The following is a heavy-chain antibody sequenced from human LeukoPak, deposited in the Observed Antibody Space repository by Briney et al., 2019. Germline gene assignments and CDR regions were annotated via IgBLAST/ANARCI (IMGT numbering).Heavy chain of an antibody. D-gene: IGHD1-26*01. CDR3: ARDLGGIYFDY. CDR2: IHFSGST. J-gene: IGHJ4*02. V-gene: IGHV4-59*01. Sequence: PSETLSLTCTVSDASISGYYWSWIRQPPGKGLEWIGSIHFSGSTNYNPSLRSRVTISVDTSKNQLSLKLSSVTAADTAVYYCARDLGGIYFDYWGQGTLVPVSS. CDR1: DASISGYY.